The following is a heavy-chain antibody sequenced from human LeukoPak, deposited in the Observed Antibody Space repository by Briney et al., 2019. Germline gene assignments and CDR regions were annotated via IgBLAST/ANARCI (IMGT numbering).Heavy chain of an antibody. D-gene: IGHD3-22*01. CDR3: ARYDSSGRTFDF. V-gene: IGHV4-59*01. CDR2: FSNSGNT. J-gene: IGHJ4*02. Sequence: SETLSLTCTVSGGSISSYYWSWIRQPPGKGLEWIGYFSNSGNTNYNPSLKSRVTISRDTSKNQFSLKLTSVTAADTAVYFCARYDSSGRTFDFWGQGTLVTVSS. CDR1: GGSISSYY.